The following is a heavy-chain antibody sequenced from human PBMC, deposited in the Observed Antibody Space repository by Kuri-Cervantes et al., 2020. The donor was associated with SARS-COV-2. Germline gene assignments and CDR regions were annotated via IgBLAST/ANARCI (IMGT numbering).Heavy chain of an antibody. CDR1: GFTFSSYS. Sequence: GESLKISCAASGFTFSSYSMNWVRQAPGKGLEWVSSISSSSSYIYYADSVKGRFTISRDNAKNSLCLQMNSLRAEDTAVYYCARDYDYSNYDVTGLDYWGQGTLVTVSS. D-gene: IGHD4-11*01. CDR3: ARDYDYSNYDVTGLDY. V-gene: IGHV3-21*01. CDR2: ISSSSSYI. J-gene: IGHJ4*02.